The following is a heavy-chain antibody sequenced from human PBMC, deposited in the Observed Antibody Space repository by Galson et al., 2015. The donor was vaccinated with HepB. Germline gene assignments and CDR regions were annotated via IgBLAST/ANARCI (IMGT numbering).Heavy chain of an antibody. Sequence: SLRLSCAASGFTFSTYAMNWVRQAPGKGLEWVSVISGDTAKIFHADSVKGRFTISRDNSMNTVYLQMDSLRAADTAVYYCAKGGNWDSRYFDYWGQGSLFTVSS. CDR3: AKGGNWDSRYFDY. D-gene: IGHD7-27*01. V-gene: IGHV3-23*01. CDR2: ISGDTAKI. CDR1: GFTFSTYA. J-gene: IGHJ4*02.